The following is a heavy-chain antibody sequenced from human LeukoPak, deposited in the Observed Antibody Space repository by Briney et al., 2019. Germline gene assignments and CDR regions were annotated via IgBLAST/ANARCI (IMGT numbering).Heavy chain of an antibody. CDR3: AREVSPWGSSFDY. D-gene: IGHD6-6*01. V-gene: IGHV1-2*02. CDR1: GYTFTGYY. J-gene: IGHJ4*02. CDR2: INPNSGAT. Sequence: SVKVSCKASGYTFTGYYMHWVRQAPGQGLEWMGWINPNSGATNYAQKSQGRVTMTRDTSISTAYMELSRLRSDDTAVYYCAREVSPWGSSFDYWGQGTLVTVSS.